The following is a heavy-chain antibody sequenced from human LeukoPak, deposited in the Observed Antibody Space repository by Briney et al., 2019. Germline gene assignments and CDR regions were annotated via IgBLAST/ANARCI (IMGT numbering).Heavy chain of an antibody. CDR1: GFAFSRYV. CDR3: ARTLFFGEDRDYFDS. V-gene: IGHV3-23*01. D-gene: IGHD3-10*01. CDR2: MSGSGGST. J-gene: IGHJ4*02. Sequence: GGSLRLSCAASGFAFSRYVMTWVRQAPGKGLEWVSGMSGSGGSTYYADSLKGRFTISRDNSKNTLYLQMNSLRAEDTAVYYCARTLFFGEDRDYFDSWGQGTLVTVSS.